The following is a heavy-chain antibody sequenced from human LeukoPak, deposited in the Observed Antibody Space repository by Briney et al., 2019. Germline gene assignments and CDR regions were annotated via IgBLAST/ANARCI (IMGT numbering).Heavy chain of an antibody. V-gene: IGHV3-66*01. CDR3: ASSGGDYLLFDD. J-gene: IGHJ4*02. CDR2: IYSGGNT. Sequence: GGSLRLSCAASGFTVSSNYMSWVRQAPGKGLGWVSVIYSGGNTYYADSVKGRFTISRDNSKNTLYLQMNSLRAEDTAVYYCASSGGDYLLFDDWGQGTLVTVSS. D-gene: IGHD2-21*02. CDR1: GFTVSSNY.